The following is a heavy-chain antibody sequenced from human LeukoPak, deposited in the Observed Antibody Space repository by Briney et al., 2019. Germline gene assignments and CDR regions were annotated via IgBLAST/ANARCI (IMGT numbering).Heavy chain of an antibody. V-gene: IGHV1-24*01. Sequence: ASVKVSCKVSGYTLTELSIHWVRQAPGKGLEWMGGFDPEDGKTIYSQKFQGRVTMTEDTSTATAYMALSSLRSEDTDVYYCIAKLEFSRSSLSVYNWFGHWGQGTLVTVSS. CDR1: GYTLTELS. D-gene: IGHD6-6*01. J-gene: IGHJ5*02. CDR3: IAKLEFSRSSLSVYNWFGH. CDR2: FDPEDGKT.